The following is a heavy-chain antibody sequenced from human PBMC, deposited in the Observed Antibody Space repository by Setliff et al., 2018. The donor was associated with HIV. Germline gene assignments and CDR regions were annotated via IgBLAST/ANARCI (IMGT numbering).Heavy chain of an antibody. CDR3: ARGPRYYDILTGPYYYYYYMDV. J-gene: IGHJ6*03. CDR2: INHSGST. Sequence: PSETLSLTCAVYGGSFGGYYWSWIRQPPGKGLEWIGEINHSGSTNYNPSLKSRVTISVDTSKNQFSLKLSSVTAADTAVYYCARGPRYYDILTGPYYYYYYMDVWGKGTTVTVSS. CDR1: GGSFGGYY. D-gene: IGHD3-9*01. V-gene: IGHV4-34*01.